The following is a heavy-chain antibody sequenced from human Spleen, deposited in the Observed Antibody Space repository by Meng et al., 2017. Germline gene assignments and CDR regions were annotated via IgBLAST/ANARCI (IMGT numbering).Heavy chain of an antibody. CDR2: INHSGST. CDR3: ARGLYDYVWGSYRLFDY. J-gene: IGHJ4*02. Sequence: LQAAGPGLVKPSETLSLTCVVYGGSFSGYYWSWIRQPPGKGLEWIGEINHSGSTNYNPSLKSRVTISVDTSKNQFSLKLSSVTASDTAVYYCARGLYDYVWGSYRLFDYWGQGTLVTVSS. CDR1: GGSFSGYY. V-gene: IGHV4-34*01. D-gene: IGHD3-16*02.